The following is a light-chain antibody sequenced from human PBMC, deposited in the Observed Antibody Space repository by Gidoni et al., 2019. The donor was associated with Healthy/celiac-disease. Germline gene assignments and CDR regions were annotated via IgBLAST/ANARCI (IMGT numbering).Light chain of an antibody. Sequence: QSALTQPASVSGSPGQSITISCTGTSSDVGGYNYVYWYQQHPGNAPKLMIYEVSNRPSGVSNRFAGSKSGNTASLTISGRQAEDEADYCCSSYTSSSTLGVFGTGTKVTVL. J-gene: IGLJ1*01. CDR2: EVS. CDR1: SSDVGGYNY. CDR3: SSYTSSSTLGV. V-gene: IGLV2-14*01.